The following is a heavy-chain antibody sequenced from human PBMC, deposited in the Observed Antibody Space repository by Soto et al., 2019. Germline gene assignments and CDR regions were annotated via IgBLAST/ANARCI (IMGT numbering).Heavy chain of an antibody. CDR1: GGSFSGYY. D-gene: IGHD3-16*01. CDR2: INHSGST. CDR3: ARGVYLLITDYFDY. V-gene: IGHV4-34*01. Sequence: PSETLSLTCAVYGGSFSGYYWSWTRQPPGKGLEWIGEINHSGSTNYNPSLKSRVTISVDTSKNQFSLKLSSVTAADTAVYYCARGVYLLITDYFDYWGQGTLVTVSS. J-gene: IGHJ4*02.